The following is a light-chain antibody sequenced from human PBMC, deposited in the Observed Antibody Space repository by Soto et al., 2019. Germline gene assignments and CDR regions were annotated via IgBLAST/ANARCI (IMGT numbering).Light chain of an antibody. CDR2: GAS. CDR1: QSVSSIS. J-gene: IGKJ1*01. V-gene: IGKV3-20*01. CDR3: HQYGSSSWT. Sequence: EIVLKVSPRTVSLTPEERANLTCRAIQSVSSISLAWYQQNPGQAPRLLIYGASSTATGISDRFSGSGSGTDFTLTISRLEPEDFAVYYCHQYGSSSWTFGQGTKVDIK.